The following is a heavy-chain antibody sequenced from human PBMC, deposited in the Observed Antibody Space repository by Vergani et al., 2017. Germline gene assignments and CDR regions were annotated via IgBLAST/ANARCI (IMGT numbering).Heavy chain of an antibody. V-gene: IGHV4-59*01. CDR3: ARGPSGPLGRFDY. J-gene: IGHJ4*02. CDR2: FYYSGST. Sequence: QVQLQESGPGLVKPSETLSLTCTVSGGSISSYYWSWIRQPPGKGLEWIGSFYYSGSTNYNSSLKSRVTISVDTSKNQFSLKLGSVTAADTAVYFCARGPSGPLGRFDYWGKGTLVTVPS. CDR1: GGSISSYY. D-gene: IGHD6-25*01.